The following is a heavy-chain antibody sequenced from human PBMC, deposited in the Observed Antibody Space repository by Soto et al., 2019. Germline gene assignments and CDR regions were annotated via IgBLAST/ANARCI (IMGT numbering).Heavy chain of an antibody. J-gene: IGHJ5*02. Sequence: SETLSLTCTVSGGSISSGGYYWSWIRQHPGKGLEWIGYIYYSGSTYYNPSLKSRVTISVDTSKNQFSLKLTSVTAADTAVYYCARNFYDSGSYYNSWFDPWGQGTLVTVSS. CDR1: GGSISSGGYY. V-gene: IGHV4-31*03. D-gene: IGHD3-10*01. CDR3: ARNFYDSGSYYNSWFDP. CDR2: IYYSGST.